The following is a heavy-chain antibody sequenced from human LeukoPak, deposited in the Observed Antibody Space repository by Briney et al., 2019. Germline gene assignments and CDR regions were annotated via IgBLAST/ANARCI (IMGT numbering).Heavy chain of an antibody. J-gene: IGHJ4*02. V-gene: IGHV3-21*01. CDR1: GFTFSSYS. CDR2: ISSSSSYI. Sequence: PGRSLRLSCAASGFTFSSYSMNWVRQAPGKGLEWVSSISSSSSYIYYADSVKGRFTISRDNAKNSLYLQMNSLRAEDTAVYYCARGAYGDYVGEVDYWGQGTLVTVSS. D-gene: IGHD4-17*01. CDR3: ARGAYGDYVGEVDY.